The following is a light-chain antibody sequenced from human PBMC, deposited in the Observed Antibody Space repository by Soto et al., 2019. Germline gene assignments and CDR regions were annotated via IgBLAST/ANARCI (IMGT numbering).Light chain of an antibody. CDR3: QQRSNWPPWT. CDR2: GAS. V-gene: IGKV3-15*01. Sequence: EIVMTQSPATLSVSPGERATLSCRASQSVSSNLAWYQQKPGQAPRLLIYGASTRATGIPARFSGSGSGTDFTLTISRLETEDFAVFYCQQRSNWPPWTFGQGTKVDIK. J-gene: IGKJ1*01. CDR1: QSVSSN.